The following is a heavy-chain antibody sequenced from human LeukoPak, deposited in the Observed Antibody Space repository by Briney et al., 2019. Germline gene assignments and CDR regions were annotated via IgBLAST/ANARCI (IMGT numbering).Heavy chain of an antibody. D-gene: IGHD1-20*01. Sequence: PGGSLRLSCAGSGFSFSSYAMHWVRRAPGKGLEWISAISATGGSTHYADSVKGRFTISRDNPKNTLYLQLNSLGVEDTAIYYCARDNWNDYWGQGTLVTVSS. J-gene: IGHJ4*02. CDR1: GFSFSSYA. CDR3: ARDNWNDY. V-gene: IGHV3-23*01. CDR2: ISATGGST.